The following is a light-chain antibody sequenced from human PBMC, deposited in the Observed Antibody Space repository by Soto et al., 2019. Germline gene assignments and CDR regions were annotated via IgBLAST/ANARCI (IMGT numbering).Light chain of an antibody. CDR2: DVS. Sequence: QSSLTQPASVSGSPGQSITISCTGTSSDVGGYNYVSWYQQHPGKAPKLMIYDVSNRPSGVSNRFSGSKSGNTASLTISVLHAEDEADYYCSSYTSSYSLVFGGGTKLTVL. V-gene: IGLV2-14*01. J-gene: IGLJ2*01. CDR3: SSYTSSYSLV. CDR1: SSDVGGYNY.